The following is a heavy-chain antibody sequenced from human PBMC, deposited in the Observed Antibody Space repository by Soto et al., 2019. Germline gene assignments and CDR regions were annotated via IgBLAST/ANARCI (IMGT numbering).Heavy chain of an antibody. Sequence: VQLVESGGGLVQPGGSLRLSCAASGFTFSSYWMHWVRQAPGKGPVWVSRINGDGSSTTYADSVKGRFIISRDNAKNMVYLQMNSLRAEDTAVYYCARPRYDGSGTPFDHWGQGTLVTVSS. V-gene: IGHV3-74*01. J-gene: IGHJ4*02. CDR3: ARPRYDGSGTPFDH. D-gene: IGHD3-22*01. CDR2: INGDGSST. CDR1: GFTFSSYW.